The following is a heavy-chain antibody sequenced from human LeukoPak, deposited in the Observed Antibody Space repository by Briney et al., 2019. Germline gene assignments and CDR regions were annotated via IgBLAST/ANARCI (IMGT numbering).Heavy chain of an antibody. J-gene: IGHJ6*02. CDR1: GFTFDDYA. D-gene: IGHD4-17*01. CDR3: AKDKLNGDYSPTYYYGMDV. Sequence: GGSLRLSCAASGFTFDDYAMHWVRQAPGKALEWASGISWISGSIGYADSVKGRFTISRDNAKNSLYLQMNSLRAEDTALYYCAKDKLNGDYSPTYYYGMDVWGQGTTVTVSS. CDR2: ISWISGSI. V-gene: IGHV3-9*01.